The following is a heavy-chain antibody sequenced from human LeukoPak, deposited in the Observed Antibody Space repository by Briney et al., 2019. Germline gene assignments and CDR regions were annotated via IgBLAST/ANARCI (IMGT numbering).Heavy chain of an antibody. V-gene: IGHV5-51*01. CDR3: ARQVEAMVRGVIVDAFDI. D-gene: IGHD3-10*01. CDR2: IYPGDSDT. CDR1: GYRFTTYW. J-gene: IGHJ3*02. Sequence: GESLKISCKCSGYRFTTYWIGWVRQMPGKGLEWMGIIYPGDSDTRYSPSFQGQVTISADKSISTAYLQWSSLKASDTAMYYCARQVEAMVRGVIVDAFDIWGQGTMVTVSS.